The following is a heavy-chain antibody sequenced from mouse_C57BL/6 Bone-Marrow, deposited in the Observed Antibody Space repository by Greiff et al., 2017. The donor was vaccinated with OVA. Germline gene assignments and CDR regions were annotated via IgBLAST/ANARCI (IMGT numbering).Heavy chain of an antibody. D-gene: IGHD1-1*01. CDR2: ISDGGSYT. Sequence: EVNVVESGGGLVKPGGSLKLSCAASGFTFSSYAMSWVRQTPEKRLEWVATISDGGSYTYYPDNVKGRFTISRDNAKNNLYLQMSHLKSDDTAMYYCAREMIYYGSSPYWYFDVWGTGTTVTVSS. CDR1: GFTFSSYA. CDR3: AREMIYYGSSPYWYFDV. J-gene: IGHJ1*03. V-gene: IGHV5-4*01.